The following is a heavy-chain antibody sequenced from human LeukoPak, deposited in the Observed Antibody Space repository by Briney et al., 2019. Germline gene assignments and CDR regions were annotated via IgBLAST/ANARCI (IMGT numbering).Heavy chain of an antibody. CDR3: ARDRCSGGSCYSDY. J-gene: IGHJ4*02. CDR2: IWYDGSNK. Sequence: GRSLRLSCAASGFTFSSYGMHWVRQAPGKGLEGVAVIWYDGSNKYYADSVKGRFTISRDNSKNTLYLQMNSLRAEDTAVYCCARDRCSGGSCYSDYWGQGTLVTVSS. D-gene: IGHD2-15*01. CDR1: GFTFSSYG. V-gene: IGHV3-33*01.